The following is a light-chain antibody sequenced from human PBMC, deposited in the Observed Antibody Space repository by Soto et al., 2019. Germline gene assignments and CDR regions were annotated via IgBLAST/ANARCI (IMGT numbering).Light chain of an antibody. CDR2: DTV. J-gene: IGLJ2*01. V-gene: IGLV7-46*01. CDR3: MLSYYAAGV. Sequence: QAVVTQEPSLTVSPGGTVTLTCGSSAGTVTSDHYPYWFRQKPGQAPRTLIYDTVNKESWTPARFSGSLLGGRAALTLSGAQPEDEADYYCMLSYYAAGVLGGGTKVTVL. CDR1: AGTVTSDHY.